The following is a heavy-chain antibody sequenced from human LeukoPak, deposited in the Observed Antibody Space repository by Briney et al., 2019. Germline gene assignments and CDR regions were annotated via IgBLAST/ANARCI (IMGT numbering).Heavy chain of an antibody. CDR2: INHSGST. J-gene: IGHJ4*02. CDR1: GGSFSGYY. V-gene: IGHV4-34*01. Sequence: SETLSLTCAVYGGSFSGYYWSWIRQPPGKGLEWIGEINHSGSTNYNPSLKSRVTISVDTSKNQFSLKLSSVTAADTAVYYCAGVRGYSYGSYWGQGTLVTVSS. D-gene: IGHD5-18*01. CDR3: AGVRGYSYGSY.